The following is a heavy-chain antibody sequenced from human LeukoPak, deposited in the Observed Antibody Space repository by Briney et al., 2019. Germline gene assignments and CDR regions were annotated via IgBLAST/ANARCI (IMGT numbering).Heavy chain of an antibody. CDR1: GFTVSNNY. Sequence: GGSLRLSCAVSGFTVSNNYMNWVRQAPGKGLEWVSIIYSGGRTYYADSAKGRFTISRDIFKNTVYLQMNSLRAEDTAVYYCARDRMDYEADYWGQGTLVTVSS. D-gene: IGHD4-17*01. CDR2: IYSGGRT. CDR3: ARDRMDYEADY. V-gene: IGHV3-53*01. J-gene: IGHJ4*02.